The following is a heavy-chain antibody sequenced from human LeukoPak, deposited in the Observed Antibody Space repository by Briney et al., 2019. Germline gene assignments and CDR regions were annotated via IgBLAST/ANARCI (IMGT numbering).Heavy chain of an antibody. V-gene: IGHV3-23*01. Sequence: GGSLRLSCAASGFTFSSYAMSWVRQAPGKGLEWVSVISGSGGGTYYGDSVKGRFTISRDNAKNTLHLQMNSLRAEDTAVYYCARDVQAGPGYWGQGTLVTVSS. J-gene: IGHJ4*02. CDR1: GFTFSSYA. CDR3: ARDVQAGPGY. D-gene: IGHD6-19*01. CDR2: ISGSGGGT.